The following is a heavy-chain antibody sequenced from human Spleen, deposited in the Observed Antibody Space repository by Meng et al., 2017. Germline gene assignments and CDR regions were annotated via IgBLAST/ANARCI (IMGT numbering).Heavy chain of an antibody. V-gene: IGHV3-23*01. CDR3: AKYSYGLEDYFDY. J-gene: IGHJ4*02. Sequence: GESLKISCAASGFTFSSYAMSWVRQAPGKGLEWVSAISGSGSSTYYADSVKGRFTISRHNSKNTLYLQMNSLRAEDTALYYCAKYSYGLEDYFDYWGQGTLVTVSS. CDR2: ISGSGSST. CDR1: GFTFSSYA. D-gene: IGHD5-18*01.